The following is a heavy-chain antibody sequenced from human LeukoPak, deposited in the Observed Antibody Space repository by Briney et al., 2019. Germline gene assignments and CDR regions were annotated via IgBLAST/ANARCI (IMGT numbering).Heavy chain of an antibody. CDR3: ARDSSGWYTPSGPGDY. V-gene: IGHV3-64*01. CDR2: ISSNGGST. J-gene: IGHJ4*02. CDR1: GFTFSSYA. Sequence: GGSLRLSCAASGFTFSSYAMHWVRQAPGKGPEYVSAISSNGGSTYYANSVKGRFTISRDNSKNTLYLQMGSLRAEDMAVYYCARDSSGWYTPSGPGDYWGQGTLVTVSS. D-gene: IGHD6-19*01.